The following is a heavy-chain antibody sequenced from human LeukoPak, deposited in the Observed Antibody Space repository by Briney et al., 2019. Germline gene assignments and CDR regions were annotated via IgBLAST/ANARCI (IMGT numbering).Heavy chain of an antibody. Sequence: ASETLSLTCTVAGGSISSYYWSWIRQRAGKGLEWIGRIYTSGSTNYNPSLKSRVTMSVDTSKNQFSLKLSSVTAADTAGYYCARVEQQRYNNWFDPWGQGTLVTVSS. CDR3: ARVEQQRYNNWFDP. CDR1: GGSISSYY. J-gene: IGHJ5*02. D-gene: IGHD6-13*01. V-gene: IGHV4-4*07. CDR2: IYTSGST.